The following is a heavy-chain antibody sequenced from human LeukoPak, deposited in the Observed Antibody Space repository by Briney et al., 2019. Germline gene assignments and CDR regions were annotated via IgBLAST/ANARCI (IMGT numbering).Heavy chain of an antibody. D-gene: IGHD3-10*01. CDR2: SHTGGSI. CDR3: GRRRGGFGEGEFDY. Sequence: SETLSLTCTVSGVSISGFYWNWIRQPPRKGLEWVGYSHTGGSISSNPSLNSRVAFSMDTSKNQVSLRLNSVTATDTAVYYCGRRRGGFGEGEFDYWGQGIPVTVST. J-gene: IGHJ4*02. CDR1: GVSISGFY. V-gene: IGHV4-4*08.